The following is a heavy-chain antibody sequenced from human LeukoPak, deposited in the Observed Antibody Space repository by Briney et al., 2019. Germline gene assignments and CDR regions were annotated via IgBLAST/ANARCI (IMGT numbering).Heavy chain of an antibody. Sequence: SVKVSCKASGGTFSSYAISWVRQAPGQGLEWMGRIIPILGIANYAQKFQGRVTITADKSTSTAYMELSSLGSEDTAVYYCAGGGGHRSGWESDNYWGQGTLVTVSS. J-gene: IGHJ4*02. CDR1: GGTFSSYA. D-gene: IGHD6-19*01. CDR2: IIPILGIA. CDR3: AGGGGHRSGWESDNY. V-gene: IGHV1-69*04.